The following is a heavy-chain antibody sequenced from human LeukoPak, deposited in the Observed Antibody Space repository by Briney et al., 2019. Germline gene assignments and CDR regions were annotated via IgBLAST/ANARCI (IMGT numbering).Heavy chain of an antibody. J-gene: IGHJ4*02. D-gene: IGHD5-18*01. CDR3: ARAQIQLWFGNDY. Sequence: NPSETLTLTCTVSGGSISSYYWSWIRQPPGKGLEWIGEINHSGSTNYNPSLKSRVTISVDTSKNQFSLKLSSVTAADTAVYYCARAQIQLWFGNDYWGQGTLVTVSS. CDR1: GGSISSYY. V-gene: IGHV4-34*01. CDR2: INHSGST.